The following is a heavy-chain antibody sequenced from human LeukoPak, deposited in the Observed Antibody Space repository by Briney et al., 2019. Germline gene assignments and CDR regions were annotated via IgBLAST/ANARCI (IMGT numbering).Heavy chain of an antibody. CDR1: GYTFTCYY. Sequence: ASVKVSCKASGYTFTCYYMHWVRQAPGQGLEWMGWINPNSGGTNYAQKFQGRVTMTRDTSISTAYMELSRLRSDDTAVYYCARGSWYINYYYGMDVWGQGTTVTVSS. J-gene: IGHJ6*02. CDR2: INPNSGGT. CDR3: ARGSWYINYYYGMDV. D-gene: IGHD6-13*01. V-gene: IGHV1-2*02.